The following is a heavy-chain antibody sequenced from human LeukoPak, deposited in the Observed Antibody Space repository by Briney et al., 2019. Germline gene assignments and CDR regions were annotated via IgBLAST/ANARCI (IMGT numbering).Heavy chain of an antibody. CDR1: GGSISSYY. J-gene: IGHJ6*03. V-gene: IGHV4-59*12. CDR3: ARCYYYSYMDV. CDR2: IYYSGST. Sequence: SETLSLTCTVSGGSISSYYWSWIRQPPGKGLEWIGYIYYSGSTNYNPSLKSRVTISVDTSKNQFSLKLSSVTAADTAVYYCARCYYYSYMDVWGKGTTVTVSS.